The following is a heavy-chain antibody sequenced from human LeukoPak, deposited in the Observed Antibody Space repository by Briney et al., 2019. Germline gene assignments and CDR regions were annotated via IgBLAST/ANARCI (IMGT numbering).Heavy chain of an antibody. J-gene: IGHJ4*02. CDR1: GFTFSSYA. CDR3: ARWAYCSTTSCYAYSSSWYDY. CDR2: ISYDGSNK. V-gene: IGHV3-30*04. D-gene: IGHD2-2*01. Sequence: TGGSLRLSCAASGFTFSSYAMHWVRQAPGKGLEWVAVISYDGSNKYYADSVKGRFTISRDNSKNTLYLQMNSLRAEDTAVYYCARWAYCSTTSCYAYSSSWYDYWGQGTLVTVSS.